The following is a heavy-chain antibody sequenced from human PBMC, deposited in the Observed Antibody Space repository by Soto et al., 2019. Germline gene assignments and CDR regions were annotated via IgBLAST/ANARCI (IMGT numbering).Heavy chain of an antibody. CDR2: IYYSGST. Sequence: SVTLSLTCTVSGGSISSYYWSWIRQPTGKGLEWIGYIYYSGSTNYNPSLKSRVTISVDTSKNQFSLKLSSVTAADTAVYYCARAGYCSGGSCPYYYYGMDVWGQGTTVTVSS. CDR1: GGSISSYY. CDR3: ARAGYCSGGSCPYYYYGMDV. J-gene: IGHJ6*02. V-gene: IGHV4-59*01. D-gene: IGHD2-15*01.